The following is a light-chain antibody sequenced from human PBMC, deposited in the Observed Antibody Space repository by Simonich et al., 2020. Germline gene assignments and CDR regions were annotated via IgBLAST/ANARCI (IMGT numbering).Light chain of an antibody. Sequence: DIQMTQSPSTLSASVGDRITLTCRASQSISCWLAWYQQKPGKAPKLLIYKASSLESGVPSRFSGSGSWTEFTLTISSLQPDDFATYYCQQYNSYSPSYTFGPGTKVDIK. CDR2: KAS. J-gene: IGKJ3*01. CDR1: QSISCW. CDR3: QQYNSYSPSYT. V-gene: IGKV1-5*03.